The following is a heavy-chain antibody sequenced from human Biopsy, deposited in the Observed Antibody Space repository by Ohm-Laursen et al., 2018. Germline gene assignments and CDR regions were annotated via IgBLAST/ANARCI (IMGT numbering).Heavy chain of an antibody. CDR2: INHSGRT. V-gene: IGHV4-34*01. D-gene: IGHD3-22*01. Sequence: TLSLTCTVYGESFNGYYWSWIRQTPGKGLEWIGEINHSGRTNYNPSLKGRVTISIDTSKNHFSLKVRSVTAADTAVYYCVRGVDYYDPYHYYALDVWGQGTTVTVSS. J-gene: IGHJ6*02. CDR3: VRGVDYYDPYHYYALDV. CDR1: GESFNGYY.